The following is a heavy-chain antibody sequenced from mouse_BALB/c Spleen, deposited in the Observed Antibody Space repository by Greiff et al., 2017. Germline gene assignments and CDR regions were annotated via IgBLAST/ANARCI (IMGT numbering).Heavy chain of an antibody. V-gene: IGHV2-2*02. CDR2: IWSGGST. CDR1: GFSLTSYG. CDR3: ARKDGNYVRGAMDY. D-gene: IGHD2-1*01. J-gene: IGHJ2*01. Sequence: VQLQQSGPGLVQPSQSLSITCTVSGFSLTSYGVHWVRQSPGKGLEWLGVIWSGGSTDYNAAFISRLSISKDNSKSQVFFKMNSLQANDTAIYYCARKDGNYVRGAMDYWGQGTTLTVSS.